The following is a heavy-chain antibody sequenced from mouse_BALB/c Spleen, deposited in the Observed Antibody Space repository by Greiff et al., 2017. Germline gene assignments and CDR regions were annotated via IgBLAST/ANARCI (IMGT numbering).Heavy chain of an antibody. D-gene: IGHD1-1*01. CDR1: GYSITSDYA. Sequence: EVHLVESGPGLVKPSQSLSLTCTVTGYSITSDYAWNWIRQFPGNKLEWMGYISYSGSTSYNPSLKSRISITRDTSKNQFFLQLNSVTTEDTATYYCARHYYGSSAYFDVWGAGTTVTVSS. V-gene: IGHV3-2*02. CDR2: ISYSGST. J-gene: IGHJ1*01. CDR3: ARHYYGSSAYFDV.